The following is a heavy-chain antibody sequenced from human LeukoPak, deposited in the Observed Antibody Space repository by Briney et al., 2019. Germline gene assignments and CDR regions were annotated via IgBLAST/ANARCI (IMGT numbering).Heavy chain of an antibody. V-gene: IGHV1-69*01. J-gene: IGHJ4*02. CDR2: IIPIFGTA. CDR3: AREFGTMVRGVIHRTFDY. Sequence: ASVKVSCKASGGTFSSYAISWVRQAPGQGLEWMGGIIPIFGTANYAQKFQGRVTITADESTSTAYMELSSLRSDDTAVYCCAREFGTMVRGVIHRTFDYWGQGTLVTVSS. CDR1: GGTFSSYA. D-gene: IGHD3-10*01.